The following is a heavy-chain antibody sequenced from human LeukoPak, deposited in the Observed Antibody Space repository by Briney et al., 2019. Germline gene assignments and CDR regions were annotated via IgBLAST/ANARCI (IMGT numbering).Heavy chain of an antibody. V-gene: IGHV3-74*01. J-gene: IGHJ5*02. D-gene: IGHD2-2*01. Sequence: PGGSLRLSCAASGFTFSSYWMHWVRHAPGKGLGWVSRINSIGSSTSYADSVKGRFTISRDNAKNTLYLQMNSLRAEDTAVYYCARSGGYCSSTSCLNNWFDPWGQGTLVTVSS. CDR2: INSIGSST. CDR3: ARSGGYCSSTSCLNNWFDP. CDR1: GFTFSSYW.